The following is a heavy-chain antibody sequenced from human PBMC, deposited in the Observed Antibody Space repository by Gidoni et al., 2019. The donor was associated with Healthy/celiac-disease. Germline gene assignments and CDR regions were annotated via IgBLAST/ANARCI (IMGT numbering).Heavy chain of an antibody. D-gene: IGHD2-8*01. CDR3: ARVSHEWCMLCGDDY. Sequence: QVQLVESGGGVVQPGRSLRLSCAASGFTFSSYGMHWVRQAPGKGLEWVAVIWYDGSNKYYADSVKGRFTISRDNSKNTLYLQMNSLRAEDTAVYYCARVSHEWCMLCGDDYWGQGTLVTVSS. CDR2: IWYDGSNK. J-gene: IGHJ4*02. V-gene: IGHV3-33*01. CDR1: GFTFSSYG.